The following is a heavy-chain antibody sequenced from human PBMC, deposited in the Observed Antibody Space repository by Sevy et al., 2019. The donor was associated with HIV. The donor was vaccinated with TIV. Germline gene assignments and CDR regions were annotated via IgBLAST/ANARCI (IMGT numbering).Heavy chain of an antibody. CDR2: ISSSSSYI. D-gene: IGHD6-13*01. J-gene: IGHJ5*02. CDR1: GFTFSSYS. CDR3: ARDAYSSSWSDNWFDP. V-gene: IGHV3-21*01. Sequence: GGSLRLSCAASGFTFSSYSMNWVRQAPGKGLEWVSSISSSSSYIYYADSVKGRFTISRDNAKNSLYLQMNSLRAEDTAVYYCARDAYSSSWSDNWFDPWGQRTLVTVSS.